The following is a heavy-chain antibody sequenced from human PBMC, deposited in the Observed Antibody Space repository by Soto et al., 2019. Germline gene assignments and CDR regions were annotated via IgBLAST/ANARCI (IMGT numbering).Heavy chain of an antibody. D-gene: IGHD5-12*01. V-gene: IGHV5-51*01. Sequence: GESLKISCKGSGYSFTSYWIGWVRQMPGKGLEWMGIIYPGDSDTRYSPSFQGKVTTSADKSISTAYLQWSSLKASDTAMYYCARFSGGYSGYDPYYYLGMDVSGQGTTVTVSS. J-gene: IGHJ6*02. CDR2: IYPGDSDT. CDR3: ARFSGGYSGYDPYYYLGMDV. CDR1: GYSFTSYW.